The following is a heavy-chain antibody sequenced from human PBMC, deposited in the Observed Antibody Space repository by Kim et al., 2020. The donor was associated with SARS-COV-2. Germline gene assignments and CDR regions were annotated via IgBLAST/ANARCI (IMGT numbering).Heavy chain of an antibody. J-gene: IGHJ3*02. D-gene: IGHD2-2*01. V-gene: IGHV1-2*02. CDR2: INPNSGGT. Sequence: ASVKVSCKASGYTFTGYYMHWVRQAPGQGLEWMGWINPNSGGTNYAQKFQGRVTMTRDTSISTAYMELSRLRSDDTAVYYCATLGYCSSTSCYSFAAFDIWGQGTMVTVSS. CDR3: ATLGYCSSTSCYSFAAFDI. CDR1: GYTFTGYY.